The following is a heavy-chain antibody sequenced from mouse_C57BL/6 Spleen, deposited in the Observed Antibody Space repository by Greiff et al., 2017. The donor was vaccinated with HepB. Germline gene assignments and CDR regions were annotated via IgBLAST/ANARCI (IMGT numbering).Heavy chain of an antibody. D-gene: IGHD3-1*01. CDR2: IRSKSNNYAT. CDR1: GFSFNTYA. V-gene: IGHV10-1*01. CDR3: VRHRGGLAMDY. Sequence: EVHLVESGGGLVQPKGSLKLSCAASGFSFNTYAMNWVRQAPGKGLEWVARIRSKSNNYATYYADSVKDRFTISRDDSESMLYLQMNNLKTEDTAMYYCVRHRGGLAMDYWGQGTSVTVSS. J-gene: IGHJ4*01.